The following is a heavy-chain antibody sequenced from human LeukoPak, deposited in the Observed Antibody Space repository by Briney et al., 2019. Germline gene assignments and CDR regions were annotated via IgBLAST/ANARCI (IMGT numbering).Heavy chain of an antibody. J-gene: IGHJ4*02. V-gene: IGHV3-53*01. CDR3: ARRSSGWLFDN. CDR1: GFTVSSNY. CDR2: IYSGGST. D-gene: IGHD6-19*01. Sequence: QPGGSLRLSCAASGFTVSSNYMSWVRQAPGKGLEWVSVIYSGGSTYYADSVKGRFTISRDNSKNTLYFQMNSLRAEDTAVYYCARRSSGWLFDNWGQGTLVTVSS.